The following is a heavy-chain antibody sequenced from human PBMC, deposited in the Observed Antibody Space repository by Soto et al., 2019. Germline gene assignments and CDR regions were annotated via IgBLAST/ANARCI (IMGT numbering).Heavy chain of an antibody. D-gene: IGHD2-2*01. V-gene: IGHV1-18*01. Sequence: GASVKVSCKASGYTFTSYGISWVRQAPGQGLEWMGWISAYNGNTNYAQKLQGRVTMTTDTSTSTAYMELRSLRSDDTAVYYCARHLFSAEHRYSSSTSCPPSGYYDYGMDVWGQGTTVTVSS. CDR3: ARHLFSAEHRYSSSTSCPPSGYYDYGMDV. J-gene: IGHJ6*02. CDR1: GYTFTSYG. CDR2: ISAYNGNT.